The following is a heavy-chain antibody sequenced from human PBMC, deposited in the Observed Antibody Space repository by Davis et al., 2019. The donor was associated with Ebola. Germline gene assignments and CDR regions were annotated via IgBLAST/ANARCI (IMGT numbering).Heavy chain of an antibody. V-gene: IGHV3-53*01. D-gene: IGHD4-17*01. CDR2: IYSGGST. Sequence: GESLKISCAASGFTVSSNYMSWVRQAPGKGLEWVSVIYSGGSTYYADSVKGRFTISRDNSKNTLYLQMNSLRAEDTAVYYCARDHHGMTTVIYYYYYGMDVWGQGTTVTVSS. J-gene: IGHJ6*02. CDR1: GFTVSSNY. CDR3: ARDHHGMTTVIYYYYYGMDV.